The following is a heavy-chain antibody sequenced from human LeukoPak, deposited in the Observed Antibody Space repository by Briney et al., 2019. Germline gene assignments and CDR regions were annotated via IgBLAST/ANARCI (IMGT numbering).Heavy chain of an antibody. Sequence: GGSLRLSCAASGFTFSSYAMSWVRQAPGKGLEWVSAISGSGGSTYYADSVKGRFTISRDNSKNTLYLQMNSLGAEDTAVYYCAKGSRAAAGKYYFDYWGQGTLVTVSS. V-gene: IGHV3-23*01. CDR1: GFTFSSYA. D-gene: IGHD6-13*01. CDR3: AKGSRAAAGKYYFDY. J-gene: IGHJ4*02. CDR2: ISGSGGST.